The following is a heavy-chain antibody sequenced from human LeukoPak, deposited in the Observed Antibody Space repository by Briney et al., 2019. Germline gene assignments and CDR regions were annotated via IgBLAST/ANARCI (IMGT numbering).Heavy chain of an antibody. CDR1: GGSISSGSYY. CDR2: IYTSGST. CDR3: ARASVTMVRGVTYYFDY. D-gene: IGHD3-10*01. Sequence: SETLSLTCTVSGGSISSGSYYWSWIRQPAGKGLEWIGRIYTSGSTNYNPSLKSRVTISVDTSKNQFSLKLGSVTAADTAVYYCARASVTMVRGVTYYFDYWGQGTLVTVSS. J-gene: IGHJ4*02. V-gene: IGHV4-61*02.